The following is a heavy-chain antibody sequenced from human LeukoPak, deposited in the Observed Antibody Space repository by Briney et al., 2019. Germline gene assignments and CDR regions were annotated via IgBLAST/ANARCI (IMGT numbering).Heavy chain of an antibody. CDR2: ISGSGGST. CDR3: AKVGYYDSSGYYLYYYYMDV. D-gene: IGHD3-22*01. CDR1: GFTFSSYA. V-gene: IGHV3-23*01. Sequence: GGSLRLSCAASGFTFSSYAMSWVRQAPGKGLEWVSAISGSGGSTYYADSVKGRFTISRDNSKNTPYLQMNSLRAEDTAVYCCAKVGYYDSSGYYLYYYYMDVWGKGTTVTVSS. J-gene: IGHJ6*03.